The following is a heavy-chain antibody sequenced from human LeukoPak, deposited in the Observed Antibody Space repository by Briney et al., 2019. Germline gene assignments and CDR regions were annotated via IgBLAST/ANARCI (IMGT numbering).Heavy chain of an antibody. J-gene: IGHJ4*02. D-gene: IGHD3-22*01. CDR3: ANGDDSSGYYFDY. Sequence: GGSLRLSCAASGFTSSSYGMHWVRQAPGKGLEWVAVISYDGSNKYYADSVKGRFTISRDNSKNTLYLQMNSLRAEDTAAYYCANGDDSSGYYFDYWGQGTLVTVSS. CDR2: ISYDGSNK. V-gene: IGHV3-30*18. CDR1: GFTSSSYG.